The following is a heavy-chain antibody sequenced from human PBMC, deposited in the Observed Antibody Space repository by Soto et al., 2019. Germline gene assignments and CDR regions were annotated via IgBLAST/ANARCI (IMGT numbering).Heavy chain of an antibody. Sequence: QVQLVQSGAEVEKPGSSVKVSCKASGGTFSSYTISWVRQAPGQGLEWMGRIIPILGIANYAQKFQGRVTITADKSTSTAYMELSSLRSEDTAVYYCARSSQVNSGYDLELDYWGQGTLVTVSS. D-gene: IGHD5-12*01. CDR2: IIPILGIA. J-gene: IGHJ4*02. V-gene: IGHV1-69*02. CDR1: GGTFSSYT. CDR3: ARSSQVNSGYDLELDY.